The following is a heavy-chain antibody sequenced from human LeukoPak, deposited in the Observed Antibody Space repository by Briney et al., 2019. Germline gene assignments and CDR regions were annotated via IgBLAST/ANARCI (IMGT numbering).Heavy chain of an antibody. CDR2: ISGDGSAT. D-gene: IGHD2-15*01. J-gene: IGHJ5*02. CDR3: TRRVSATRWFDP. V-gene: IGHV3-74*01. CDR1: GFTFSTYW. Sequence: GGSLRLSCAASGFTFSTYWMHGVRQAPGKGLVWVSRISGDGSATIYADSVKGRFTISRDNAENTMYLQMNSLTVEDTAVYYCTRRVSATRWFDPWGQGTLVTVSS.